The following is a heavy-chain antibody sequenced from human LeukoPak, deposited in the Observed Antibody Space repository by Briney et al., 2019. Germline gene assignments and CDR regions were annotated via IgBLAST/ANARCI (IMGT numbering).Heavy chain of an antibody. CDR1: GFTFSSYA. CDR2: ISGSGGST. J-gene: IGHJ4*02. CDR3: AKGRLWSGYYIGSWDY. D-gene: IGHD3-3*01. Sequence: GGSLRLSCAASGFTFSSYAMSWVRQAPGKGLEWVSAISGSGGSTYYADSVKGRFTISRDNSKNTLYLQMNSLRAEDTAVYYCAKGRLWSGYYIGSWDYWGQGTLVTVSS. V-gene: IGHV3-23*01.